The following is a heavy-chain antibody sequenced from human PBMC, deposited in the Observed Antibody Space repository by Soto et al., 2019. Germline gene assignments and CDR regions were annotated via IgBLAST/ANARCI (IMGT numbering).Heavy chain of an antibody. CDR1: GGTFSSYA. J-gene: IGHJ6*02. V-gene: IGHV1-69*01. D-gene: IGHD2-15*01. CDR2: IIPIFGTA. CDR3: ARSQGGSSSLDIYYYYYYGMDV. Sequence: QVQLVQSGAEVKKPGSSVKVSCKAPGGTFSSYAISWVRQAPGQGLEWMGGIIPIFGTASYAQKFQGRVTITTDESTNTGYMELSSLRSEDTAVYYCARSQGGSSSLDIYYYYYYGMDVWGQGTTVTVSS.